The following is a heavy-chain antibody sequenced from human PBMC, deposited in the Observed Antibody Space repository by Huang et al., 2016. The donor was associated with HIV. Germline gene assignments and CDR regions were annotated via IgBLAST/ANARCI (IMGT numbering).Heavy chain of an antibody. Sequence: EVQLVESGGGLVQPGGSLRLSCAASEFSFSTYWMMWLRQVPGKGLEWVASIKENGAQKDYLDSVKGRFIISRNNSKHSLYLQMNNLRTEDTAIYYCASDPFIKAFAIWGQGTMVTVSS. CDR1: EFSFSTYW. V-gene: IGHV3-7*01. CDR2: IKENGAQK. J-gene: IGHJ3*02. CDR3: ASDPFIKAFAI.